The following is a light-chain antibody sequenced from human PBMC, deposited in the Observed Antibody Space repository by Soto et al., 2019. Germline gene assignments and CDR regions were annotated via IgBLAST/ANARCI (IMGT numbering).Light chain of an antibody. Sequence: QSALTQPPSASGSPGQSVTISCTGTSSDVGYDSVSWYQQHPGKAPKLMIYEVSKRPSGVPDRFSGSKSGNTASLTVSGLRAEDVADYYCSSYAGSDNWVFGGGTKLTVL. CDR1: SSDVGYDS. J-gene: IGLJ3*02. CDR3: SSYAGSDNWV. CDR2: EVS. V-gene: IGLV2-8*01.